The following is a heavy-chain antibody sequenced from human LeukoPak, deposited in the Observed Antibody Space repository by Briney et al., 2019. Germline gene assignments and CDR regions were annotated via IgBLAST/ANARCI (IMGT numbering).Heavy chain of an antibody. J-gene: IGHJ6*03. D-gene: IGHD3-10*01. Sequence: PSETLSLTCTVSGGSISSYYWSWIRQPPGKGLEWIGYIYYSGSTNYNPSLKSRVTISVDTSKNQFSLKLSSVTAADTAVYYCARAGYYGSGSYYYYYYYMDVWGKGTTVTVSS. CDR2: IYYSGST. V-gene: IGHV4-59*01. CDR1: GGSISSYY. CDR3: ARAGYYGSGSYYYYYYYMDV.